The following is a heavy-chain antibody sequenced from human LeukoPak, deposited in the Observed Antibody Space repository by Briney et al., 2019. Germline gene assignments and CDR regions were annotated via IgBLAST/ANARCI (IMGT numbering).Heavy chain of an antibody. CDR3: ARYCSSTSCYQYFQH. J-gene: IGHJ1*01. CDR2: IYHGGST. V-gene: IGHV4-38-2*01. D-gene: IGHD2-2*01. CDR1: GYSISRGYY. Sequence: SETLSRTCAVSGYSISRGYYWGWSRQPPGKGLEWIGRIYHGGSTYYNPSLKSRVTIAVDTSKNQFSLKLSSVTAADTAVYYCARYCSSTSCYQYFQHWGQGTLVTVSS.